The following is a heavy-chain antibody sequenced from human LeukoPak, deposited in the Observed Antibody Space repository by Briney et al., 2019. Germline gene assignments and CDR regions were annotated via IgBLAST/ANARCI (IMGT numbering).Heavy chain of an antibody. D-gene: IGHD6-19*01. CDR3: ARGGIAVASNYYYYGMDV. V-gene: IGHV5-51*01. CDR2: IYPGDSDT. J-gene: IGHJ6*02. Sequence: GEALKISCWGSGYSFTSYWIGWGRQMPGKGLGWMGIIYPGDSDTRYSRSFEGQVTISADKSISTAYLQWSSLKASDTAMYYCARGGIAVASNYYYYGMDVWGQGTTVTVSS. CDR1: GYSFTSYW.